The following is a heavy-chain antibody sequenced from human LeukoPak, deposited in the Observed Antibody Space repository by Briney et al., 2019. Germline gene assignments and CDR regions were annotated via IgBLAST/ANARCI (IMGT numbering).Heavy chain of an antibody. CDR2: IYPGDSDT. V-gene: IGHV5-51*01. Sequence: GESLKISCKGSGYSFTSYWIGWVRQMPGKGLEWMGIIYPGDSDTRYSPYFQGQVTISADKSISTAYLQWSSLKASDTAMYYCASQGLYDSSGSYWWSVRRWGGPDAFDIWGQGTMVTVSS. CDR1: GYSFTSYW. D-gene: IGHD3-10*01. J-gene: IGHJ3*02. CDR3: ASQGLYDSSGSYWWSVRRWGGPDAFDI.